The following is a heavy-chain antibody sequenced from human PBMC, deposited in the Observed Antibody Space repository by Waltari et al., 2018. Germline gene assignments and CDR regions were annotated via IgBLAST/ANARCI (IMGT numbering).Heavy chain of an antibody. D-gene: IGHD3-16*01. CDR1: GFTFSSYV. Sequence: EVQVLESGGGLVQPGGSLRLSCAASGFTFSSYVMSWVRQAPGKGLEWGSGIRGSGASTNYADSLKGRLTISRDNSKNTLYLQLNSRRAEDTAVYYCAKTGEMATIGWDYWGQGTLVTVSS. J-gene: IGHJ4*02. V-gene: IGHV3-23*01. CDR2: IRGSGAST. CDR3: AKTGEMATIGWDY.